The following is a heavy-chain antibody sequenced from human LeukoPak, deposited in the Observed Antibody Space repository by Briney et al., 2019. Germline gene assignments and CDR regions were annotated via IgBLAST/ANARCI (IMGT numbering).Heavy chain of an antibody. V-gene: IGHV1-2*02. Sequence: ASVKVSCKASGYTFTGYYMHWVRQAPGQGLEWMGWINPNSGGTNYAQKFQGRVTMTRGTSISTAYMELSRLRSDDTAVYYCARGPTISISDFDPWGQGTLVTVSS. CDR3: ARGPTISISDFDP. CDR1: GYTFTGYY. CDR2: INPNSGGT. J-gene: IGHJ5*02. D-gene: IGHD2-21*01.